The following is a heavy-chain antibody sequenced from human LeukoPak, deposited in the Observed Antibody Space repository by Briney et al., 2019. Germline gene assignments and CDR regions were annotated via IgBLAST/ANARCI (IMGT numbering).Heavy chain of an antibody. CDR3: ATDNFKGRLLWFGELSG. CDR2: FDPEDGET. J-gene: IGHJ4*02. V-gene: IGHV1-24*01. Sequence: GASVKVSCTVSGYTLTELSMHWVRQAPGKGLEWMGGFDPEDGETIYAQKFQGRVTMTEDTSTDTAYMELSSLRSEDTAVYYCATDNFKGRLLWFGELSGWGQGTLVTVSS. CDR1: GYTLTELS. D-gene: IGHD3-10*01.